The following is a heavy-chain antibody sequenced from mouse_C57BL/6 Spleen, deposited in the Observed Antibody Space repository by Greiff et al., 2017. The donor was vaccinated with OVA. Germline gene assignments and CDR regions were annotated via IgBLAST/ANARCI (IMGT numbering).Heavy chain of an antibody. CDR3: ARSLYYSNSFAY. J-gene: IGHJ3*01. V-gene: IGHV1-18*01. CDR2: INPNNGGT. D-gene: IGHD2-5*01. Sequence: VQLKESGPELVKPGASVKIPCKASGYTFTDYNMDWVKQSHGKSLEWIGDINPNNGGTIYNQKFKGKATLTVDKSSSTAYMELRSLTSEDTAVYYCARSLYYSNSFAYWGQGTLVTVSA. CDR1: GYTFTDYN.